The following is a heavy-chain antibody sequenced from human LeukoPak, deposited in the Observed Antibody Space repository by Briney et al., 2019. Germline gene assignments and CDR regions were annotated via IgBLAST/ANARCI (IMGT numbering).Heavy chain of an antibody. CDR3: AREVQHYAGSVYDHDAFDI. V-gene: IGHV4-34*01. CDR2: INHSGST. D-gene: IGHD3-22*01. CDR1: GGSFSGHY. J-gene: IGHJ3*02. Sequence: SETLSLTCAVYGGSFSGHYWSWIRQPRGKGLEWIGEINHSGSTNYNTSLKSRVTILVDTSKNQFSLNVSSVTAADTAVYYCAREVQHYAGSVYDHDAFDIWGQGTMVTVSS.